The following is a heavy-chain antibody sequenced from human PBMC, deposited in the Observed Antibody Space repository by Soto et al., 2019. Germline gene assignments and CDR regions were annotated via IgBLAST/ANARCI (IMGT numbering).Heavy chain of an antibody. D-gene: IGHD1-1*01. CDR3: AREFKGALERGRDFDV. CDR2: VDTSGSS. V-gene: IGHV4-4*07. J-gene: IGHJ3*01. CDR1: GGSLWSYY. Sequence: KPSETLSLTCSVSGGSLWSYYRSWVRQPAGRGLEWIGRVDTSGSSSSSNPSLRSRVTMSVDTSRNQFSLNLNSVTVADTAVYYCAREFKGALERGRDFDVWGQGQMVTVSS.